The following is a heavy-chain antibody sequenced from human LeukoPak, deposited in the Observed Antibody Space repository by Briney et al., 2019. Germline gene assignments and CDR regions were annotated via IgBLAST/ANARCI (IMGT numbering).Heavy chain of an antibody. CDR3: ARGRYSYGFASKATPVDY. CDR1: GGSFSGYY. D-gene: IGHD5-18*01. CDR2: INHSGST. Sequence: SETLSLTCAVYGGSFSGYYWSWIREPPGKGLEWIEEINHSGSTNYNPSLKSRVTISVDTSKNQFSLKLSSVTAADTAVYYCARGRYSYGFASKATPVDYWGQGTLVTVSS. J-gene: IGHJ4*02. V-gene: IGHV4-34*01.